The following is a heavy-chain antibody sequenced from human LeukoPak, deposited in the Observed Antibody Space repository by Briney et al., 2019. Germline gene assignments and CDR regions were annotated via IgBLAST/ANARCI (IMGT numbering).Heavy chain of an antibody. Sequence: PGGSLRLSCAASGFTFSSYAMHWVRQAPGKGLEWVAVISYDGSNKYYADSVKGRFTISRDNSKNTLYLQMNSLRAEDTAVYYCARDRSSSYYMDVWGKGTTVTVS. CDR1: GFTFSSYA. CDR3: ARDRSSSYYMDV. D-gene: IGHD6-13*01. J-gene: IGHJ6*03. CDR2: ISYDGSNK. V-gene: IGHV3-30*01.